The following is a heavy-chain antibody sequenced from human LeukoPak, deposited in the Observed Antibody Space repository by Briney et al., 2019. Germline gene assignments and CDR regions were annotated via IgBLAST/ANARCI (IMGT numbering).Heavy chain of an antibody. D-gene: IGHD6-25*01. V-gene: IGHV3-21*01. Sequence: GGSLRLSCAASGLTFSSYSMNWVRQAPGKGLEWVSSISSSSSYIYYADSVKGRFTISRDNAKNSLYLQMNSLRAEDTAVYYCARDPAARPRDFDYWGQGTLVTVSS. CDR3: ARDPAARPRDFDY. CDR1: GLTFSSYS. J-gene: IGHJ4*02. CDR2: ISSSSSYI.